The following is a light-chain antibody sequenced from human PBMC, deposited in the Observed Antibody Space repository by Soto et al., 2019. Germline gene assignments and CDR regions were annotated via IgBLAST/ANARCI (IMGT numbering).Light chain of an antibody. V-gene: IGLV2-11*01. CDR1: SSDVGAYNY. J-gene: IGLJ1*01. CDR3: CSYAGSYTLVYV. Sequence: QSALTQPRSVSGSPGQSVTMSCSGTSSDVGAYNYVSWYQHHPGNAPKLMVYDVTKRPSGVPDRFSGSKSGNTASLTISGLQAEDEADYYCCSYAGSYTLVYVFGTGTKLTVL. CDR2: DVT.